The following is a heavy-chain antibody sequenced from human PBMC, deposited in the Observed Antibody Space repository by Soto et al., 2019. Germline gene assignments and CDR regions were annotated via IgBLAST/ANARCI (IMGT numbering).Heavy chain of an antibody. CDR1: GYTFTSYA. J-gene: IGHJ4*02. Sequence: QVQLVQSGAEVKKPGASVKVSCKASGYTFTSYAMHWVRQAPGQRLEWMGWINAGNGNTKYSQKFQGRVTITRDTSASTAYMELSSLRSEDTAVYYCARGTIFGVVTPDYWGQGTLVTVSS. D-gene: IGHD3-3*01. V-gene: IGHV1-3*01. CDR2: INAGNGNT. CDR3: ARGTIFGVVTPDY.